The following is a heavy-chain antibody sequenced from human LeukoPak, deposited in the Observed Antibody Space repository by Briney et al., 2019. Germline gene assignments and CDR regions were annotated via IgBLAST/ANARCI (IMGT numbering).Heavy chain of an antibody. V-gene: IGHV1-2*02. CDR1: GYTFTGYY. D-gene: IGHD1-26*01. Sequence: ASVKVSCKASGYTFTGYYMHWVRRAPGQGLEWMGWINPNSGGTNYAQKFQGRVTMTRDTSISTVYMELSRLRSDDTAVYYCARVYRVVGAVDAFDIWGQGTMVTVSS. CDR2: INPNSGGT. J-gene: IGHJ3*02. CDR3: ARVYRVVGAVDAFDI.